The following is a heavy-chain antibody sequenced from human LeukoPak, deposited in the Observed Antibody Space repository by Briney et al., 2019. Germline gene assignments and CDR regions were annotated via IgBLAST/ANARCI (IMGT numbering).Heavy chain of an antibody. CDR3: AKDRVNLVVVPAALDY. J-gene: IGHJ4*02. Sequence: GGSLRLSCAASGSTFSSYGMHWVRQAPGKGLEWVAVISYDGSNKYYADSVKGRFTISRDNSKNTLYLQMNSLRAEDTAVYYCAKDRVNLVVVPAALDYWGQGTLVTVSS. V-gene: IGHV3-30*18. CDR2: ISYDGSNK. CDR1: GSTFSSYG. D-gene: IGHD2-2*01.